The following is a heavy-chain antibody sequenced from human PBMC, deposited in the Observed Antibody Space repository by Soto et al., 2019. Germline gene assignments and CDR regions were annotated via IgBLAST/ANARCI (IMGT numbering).Heavy chain of an antibody. V-gene: IGHV3-21*01. CDR1: GFTFSSYS. CDR3: ARDRRDGYNFDY. D-gene: IGHD5-12*01. Sequence: EVQLVESGGGLVKPGGSPRLSCAASGFTFSSYSMNWVRQAPGKGLEWVSSISSSSSYIYYVDSVKGRFTISRDNAKNSLYLQMNSLRAEDTAVYYCARDRRDGYNFDYWGQGTLVTVSS. CDR2: ISSSSSYI. J-gene: IGHJ4*02.